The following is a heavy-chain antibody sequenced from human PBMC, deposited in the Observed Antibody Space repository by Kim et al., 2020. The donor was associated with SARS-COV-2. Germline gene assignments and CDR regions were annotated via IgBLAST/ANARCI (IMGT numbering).Heavy chain of an antibody. Sequence: SVKVSCKASGGTFSSYAISWVRQAPGQGLEWMGGIIPIFGTANYAQKFQGRVTITADESTSTAYMELSSLRSEDTAVYYCAREGPLIAAAGFDYWGQGTLVTVSS. CDR1: GGTFSSYA. CDR2: IIPIFGTA. J-gene: IGHJ4*02. CDR3: AREGPLIAAAGFDY. V-gene: IGHV1-69*13. D-gene: IGHD6-13*01.